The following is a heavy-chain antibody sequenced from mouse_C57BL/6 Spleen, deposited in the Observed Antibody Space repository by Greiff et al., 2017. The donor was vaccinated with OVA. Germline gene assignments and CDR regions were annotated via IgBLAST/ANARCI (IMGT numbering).Heavy chain of an antibody. D-gene: IGHD2-1*01. J-gene: IGHJ3*01. CDR2: IRLKSDNYAT. V-gene: IGHV6-3*01. CDR3: TAGYGNPAY. CDR1: GFTFSNYW. Sequence: DVQLQESGGGLVQPGGSMKLSCVASGFTFSNYWMNWVRQSPEKGLEWVAQIRLKSDNYATHYAESVKGRFTISRDDYKSSVYLQMNNLRAEDTGIYYCTAGYGNPAYWGQGTLVTVSA.